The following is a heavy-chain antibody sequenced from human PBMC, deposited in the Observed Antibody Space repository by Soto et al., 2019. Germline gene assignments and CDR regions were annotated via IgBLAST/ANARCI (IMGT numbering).Heavy chain of an antibody. D-gene: IGHD6-19*01. Sequence: GGSLRLSCAASGFTFSSYSMNWVRQAPGKGLEWVSYISSSSSTIYYADSVKGRFTISRDNAKNSLYLQMNSLRDEDTAVYYCARDQQWLGDYYYYGMDVWGQGTTVTVSS. CDR2: ISSSSSTI. J-gene: IGHJ6*02. CDR3: ARDQQWLGDYYYYGMDV. V-gene: IGHV3-48*02. CDR1: GFTFSSYS.